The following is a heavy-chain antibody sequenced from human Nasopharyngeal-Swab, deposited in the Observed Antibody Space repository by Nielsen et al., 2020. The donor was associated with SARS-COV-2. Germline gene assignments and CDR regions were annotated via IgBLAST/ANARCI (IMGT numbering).Heavy chain of an antibody. V-gene: IGHV4-39*01. Sequence: GSLRLSCTVSGGSISSSTYYWAWIRQPPGKGLEWIGSIYYGGSTYYNPSLKSRVTISVDTSKNQFSLKLSSVTAADTAVYYRAILSSSWYEYYFDYWGQGTLVTISS. CDR1: GGSISSSTYY. D-gene: IGHD6-13*01. CDR3: AILSSSWYEYYFDY. CDR2: IYYGGST. J-gene: IGHJ4*02.